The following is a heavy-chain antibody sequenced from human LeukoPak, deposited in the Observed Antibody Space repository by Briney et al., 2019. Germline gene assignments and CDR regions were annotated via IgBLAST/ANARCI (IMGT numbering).Heavy chain of an antibody. Sequence: SVKVSCKASGGTFSSYAISWVRQAPGQGLEWMGGIIPIFGTANYAQKFQGRVTITADESTSTAYMELSSLRSEDTAVYYCARDVADSSSWSTHSWFDPWGQGTLVTVSS. J-gene: IGHJ5*02. D-gene: IGHD6-13*01. CDR2: IIPIFGTA. V-gene: IGHV1-69*13. CDR1: GGTFSSYA. CDR3: ARDVADSSSWSTHSWFDP.